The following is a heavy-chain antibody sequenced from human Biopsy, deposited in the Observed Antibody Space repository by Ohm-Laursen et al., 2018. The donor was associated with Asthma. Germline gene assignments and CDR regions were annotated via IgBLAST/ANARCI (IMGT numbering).Heavy chain of an antibody. Sequence: TLSLTCRVSGGYTGSSDHHWAWIRQAPGKGLEWIGFVFWSGSTHYSRSLERRVSISIDTATNEFSMKLWSVTPADTAVYSCARVVSYGDVYFGIDVWGPGTTVSVS. D-gene: IGHD4-17*01. V-gene: IGHV4-30-4*01. J-gene: IGHJ6*02. CDR2: VFWSGST. CDR1: GGYTGSSDHH. CDR3: ARVVSYGDVYFGIDV.